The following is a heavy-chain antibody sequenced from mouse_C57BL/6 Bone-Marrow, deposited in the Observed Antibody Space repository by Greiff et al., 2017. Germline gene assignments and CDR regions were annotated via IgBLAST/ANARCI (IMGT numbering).Heavy chain of an antibody. J-gene: IGHJ2*01. V-gene: IGHV1-54*01. CDR1: GYAFTNYL. CDR2: INPGSGGT. Sequence: QVQLQQSGAELVRPGTSVKVSCKASGYAFTNYLIEWVKQRPEQGLEWVGVINPGSGGTNYNEKFKGKVTLTADKSYSTAYMQLISLTSEETAVYFCARLIYYDYDYFDYWGQGTTLTVSS. D-gene: IGHD2-4*01. CDR3: ARLIYYDYDYFDY.